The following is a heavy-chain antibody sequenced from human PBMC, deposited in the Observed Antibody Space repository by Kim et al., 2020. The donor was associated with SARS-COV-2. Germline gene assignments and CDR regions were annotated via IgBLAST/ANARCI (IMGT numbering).Heavy chain of an antibody. J-gene: IGHJ4*02. D-gene: IGHD3-22*01. CDR1: GFTFSSYG. V-gene: IGHV3-30*18. CDR2: ISYDGSNK. Sequence: GGSLRLSCAASGFTFSSYGMHWVRQAPGKGLEWVAVISYDGSNKYYADSVKGRFTISRDNSKNTLYLQMNSLRAEDTAVYYCAKRHGYYYYFDYWGQGTLVTVSS. CDR3: AKRHGYYYYFDY.